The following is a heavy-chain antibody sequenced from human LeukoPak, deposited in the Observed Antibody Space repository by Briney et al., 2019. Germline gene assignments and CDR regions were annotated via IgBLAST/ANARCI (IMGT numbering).Heavy chain of an antibody. CDR3: ARHPSFTIFGVITAFDL. J-gene: IGHJ2*01. CDR2: IYHSGSI. CDR1: GGSISSSSYY. V-gene: IGHV4-39*01. D-gene: IGHD3-3*01. Sequence: SETLSLTCTVSGGSISSSSYYWGWIRQPPGKGLEWIGSIYHSGSIYYNPSLKSRVTISVDTSKNQFSLKLSSVTAADTAVYYCARHPSFTIFGVITAFDLWGRGTLVTVSS.